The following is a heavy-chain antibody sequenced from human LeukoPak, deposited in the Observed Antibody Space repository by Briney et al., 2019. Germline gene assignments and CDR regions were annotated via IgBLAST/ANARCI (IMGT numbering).Heavy chain of an antibody. Sequence: GASVKVSCKASGGTFSSYAISWVRQAPGQGLEWMGGIIPIFGTANYAQKFQGRVTITTDESTSTAYMELSSLRSEDTAVYYCATSPPVLRFLEWLSPMDVWGKGTTVTVSS. V-gene: IGHV1-69*05. CDR2: IIPIFGTA. D-gene: IGHD3-3*01. J-gene: IGHJ6*03. CDR3: ATSPPVLRFLEWLSPMDV. CDR1: GGTFSSYA.